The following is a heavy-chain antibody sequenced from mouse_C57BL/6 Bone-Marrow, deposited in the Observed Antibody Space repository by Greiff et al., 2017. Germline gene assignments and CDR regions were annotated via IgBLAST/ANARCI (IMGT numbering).Heavy chain of an antibody. V-gene: IGHV1-64*01. Sequence: QVQLKQPGAELVKPGASVKLSCKASGYTFTSYWMHWVKQRPGQGLEWIGMIHPNSGSTNYNEKFKSKATLTVDKSSSTAYMQLSSLTSEDSAVYYCARGLRGVDYWGQGTSVTVSS. CDR2: IHPNSGST. CDR1: GYTFTSYW. D-gene: IGHD3-1*01. CDR3: ARGLRGVDY. J-gene: IGHJ4*01.